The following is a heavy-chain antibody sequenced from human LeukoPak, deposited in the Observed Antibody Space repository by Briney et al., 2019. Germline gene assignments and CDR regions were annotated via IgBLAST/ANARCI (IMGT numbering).Heavy chain of an antibody. D-gene: IGHD6-6*01. CDR3: ARGLSSAWEVQGY. V-gene: IGHV4-61*02. CDR2: IQASGRT. CDR1: GDSITSGSYF. Sequence: SETLSLTCSVSGDSITSGSYFWRWVRQPAGKGLEWIGRIQASGRTSYNPSLKSRVTISMDTSKNQFSLKLSFVTAADTALYYCARGLSSAWEVQGYWGQGTLVTVSS. J-gene: IGHJ4*02.